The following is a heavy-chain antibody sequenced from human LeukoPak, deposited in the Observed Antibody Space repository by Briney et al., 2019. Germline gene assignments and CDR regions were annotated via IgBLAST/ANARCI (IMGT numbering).Heavy chain of an antibody. D-gene: IGHD3-22*01. CDR1: GFTFSSYA. CDR3: AKDPNSSGYLDY. J-gene: IGHJ4*02. V-gene: IGHV3-23*01. Sequence: GGSLRLSCAASGFTFSSYAMSWVRQAPGKGLEWVSAITGSGGFTYYTDSVKGRFTISRDNSKNTLSLQMNSLRAEDAAIYYCAKDPNSSGYLDYWGQGTLVTVSS. CDR2: ITGSGGFT.